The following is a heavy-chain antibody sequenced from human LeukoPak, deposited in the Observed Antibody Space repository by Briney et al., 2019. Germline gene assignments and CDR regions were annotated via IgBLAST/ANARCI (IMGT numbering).Heavy chain of an antibody. V-gene: IGHV3-21*01. CDR3: ARDARERYSSSSRGAFDI. J-gene: IGHJ3*02. D-gene: IGHD6-6*01. Sequence: GGSLRLSCAASGFTFSSYAMSWVRQAPGKGLEWVSSISSSSSYIYYADSVKGRFTISRDNAKNSLYLQMNSLRAEDTAVYYCARDARERYSSSSRGAFDIWGQGTMVTVSS. CDR1: GFTFSSYA. CDR2: ISSSSSYI.